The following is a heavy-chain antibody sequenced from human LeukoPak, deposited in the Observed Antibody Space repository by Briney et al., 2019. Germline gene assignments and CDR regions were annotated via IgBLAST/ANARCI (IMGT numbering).Heavy chain of an antibody. Sequence: GASVKVSCKTSGYTFTSYGISWVRQAPGQGLEWMGWISAYNGNTNYAQKLQGRVTMTTDTSTSTAYMELRSLRSDDTAVYYCASRGKGFGEFYYYYGMDVWGQGTTVTVSS. D-gene: IGHD3-10*01. CDR1: GYTFTSYG. CDR2: ISAYNGNT. V-gene: IGHV1-18*01. CDR3: ASRGKGFGEFYYYYGMDV. J-gene: IGHJ6*02.